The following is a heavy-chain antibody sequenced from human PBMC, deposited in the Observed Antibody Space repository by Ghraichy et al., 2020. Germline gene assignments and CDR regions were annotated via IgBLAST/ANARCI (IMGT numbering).Heavy chain of an antibody. J-gene: IGHJ4*02. Sequence: LSLTCAASGFTLSSYEMNWVRQAPGKGLEWVSYISSSGSTIYYADSVKGRFTISRDNAKNSLYLQMNSLRAEDTAVYYCARNEYYFDHWGQGTLVTVSS. CDR3: ARNEYYFDH. CDR1: GFTLSSYE. CDR2: ISSSGSTI. D-gene: IGHD1-1*01. V-gene: IGHV3-48*03.